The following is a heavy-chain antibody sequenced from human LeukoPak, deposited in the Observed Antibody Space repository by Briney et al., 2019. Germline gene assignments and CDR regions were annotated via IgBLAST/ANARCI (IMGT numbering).Heavy chain of an antibody. CDR1: EFTFSSYA. D-gene: IGHD3-10*01. CDR3: ARLNYYDSGKPFDY. Sequence: GGSLRLSCAASEFTFSSYAMSWVRQAPGKGLEWVSVISGSGEKTYYTDSVKGRFTISRDNAKKSLYLQMNSLRAEDTAVYYCARLNYYDSGKPFDYWGQGTLVTVSS. J-gene: IGHJ4*02. CDR2: ISGSGEKT. V-gene: IGHV3-23*01.